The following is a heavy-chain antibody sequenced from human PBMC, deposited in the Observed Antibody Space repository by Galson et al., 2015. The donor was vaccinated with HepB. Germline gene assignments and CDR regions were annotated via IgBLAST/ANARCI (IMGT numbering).Heavy chain of an antibody. CDR2: ISSNGGST. V-gene: IGHV3-64D*06. D-gene: IGHD6-19*01. CDR3: VLAIAVAGTPPNFDY. J-gene: IGHJ4*02. CDR1: GFTFSSYA. Sequence: SLRLSCAASGFTFSSYAMHWVRQAPGKGLEYVSAISSNGGSTYYADSVKGRFTISRDNSKNTLYLQMSSLRAEDTAVYYCVLAIAVAGTPPNFDYWGQGTLVTVSS.